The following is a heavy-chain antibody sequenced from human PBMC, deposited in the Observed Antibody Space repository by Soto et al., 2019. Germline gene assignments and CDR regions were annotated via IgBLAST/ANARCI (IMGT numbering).Heavy chain of an antibody. V-gene: IGHV1-18*01. J-gene: IGHJ4*02. CDR1: GYSLSNYG. CDR3: ARAVPYSVGARLDY. D-gene: IGHD1-26*01. Sequence: QVQLLQSGAEVKKPGASVKVSCKVSGYSLSNYGITWVRQAPGQGLEWMGWISVYDGKTAYAQKVQDRVTVTIDTXPSTADMELRSLRSDDTAVYHCARAVPYSVGARLDYWGQGTLVTVSS. CDR2: ISVYDGKT.